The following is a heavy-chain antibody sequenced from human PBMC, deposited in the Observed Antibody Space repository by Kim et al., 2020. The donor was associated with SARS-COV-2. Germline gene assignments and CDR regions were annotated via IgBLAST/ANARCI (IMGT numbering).Heavy chain of an antibody. V-gene: IGHV5-51*01. CDR2: IYPGDSDT. CDR1: GYSFTSYW. CDR3: ARLWFSYSSGSSDAFDI. Sequence: GESLKISCKGSGYSFTSYWIGWVRQMPGKGLEWMGIIYPGDSDTRYSPSFQGQVTISADKSISTAYLQWSSLKASDTAMYYCARLWFSYSSGSSDAFDIWGQGTMVTVSS. J-gene: IGHJ3*02. D-gene: IGHD3-10*01.